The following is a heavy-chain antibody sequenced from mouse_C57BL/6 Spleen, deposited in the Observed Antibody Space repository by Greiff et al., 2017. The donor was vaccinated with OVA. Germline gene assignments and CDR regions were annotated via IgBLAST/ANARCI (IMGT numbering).Heavy chain of an antibody. CDR3: ARQITTVVARGGYFDY. V-gene: IGHV1-64*01. J-gene: IGHJ2*01. CDR2: IHPNSGST. D-gene: IGHD1-1*01. Sequence: QVQLQQPGAELVKPGASVKLSCKASGYTFTSYWMHWVKQRPGQGLEWIGMIHPNSGSTNYNEKFKSKATLTVDKSSSTAYMQLSRLTSEDSAVYDGARQITTVVARGGYFDYWGQGTTLTVSS. CDR1: GYTFTSYW.